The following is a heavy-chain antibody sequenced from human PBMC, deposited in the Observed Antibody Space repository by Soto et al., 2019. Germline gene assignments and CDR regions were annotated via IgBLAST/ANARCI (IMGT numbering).Heavy chain of an antibody. Sequence: KPSETLSLTCTVSGDSVNNNDFYWAWIRQPPGKGLEWVVTIFYSGTTYHNPSLKARVTASGDRSENQFSLKLTSVTASDTAVYYCARLDFRSGYYGGRFDPWGQGTLVTVSS. CDR1: GDSVNNNDFY. CDR3: ARLDFRSGYYGGRFDP. J-gene: IGHJ5*02. CDR2: IFYSGTT. D-gene: IGHD3-3*01. V-gene: IGHV4-39*01.